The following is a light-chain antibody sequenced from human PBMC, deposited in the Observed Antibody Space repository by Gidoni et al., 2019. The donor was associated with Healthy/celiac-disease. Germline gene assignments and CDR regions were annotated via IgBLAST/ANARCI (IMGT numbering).Light chain of an antibody. J-gene: IGKJ4*01. CDR2: AAS. CDR1: QGISSY. V-gene: IGKV1-8*01. Sequence: AIRMTQSPSSFSASTGDRVTITCRASQGISSYLAWYQQKPGKAPKLLIYAASTLQSGVPSRFSGSGSGTDFTLTISCLQSEDFATYYCQQYYSPLITFGGGTKVEIK. CDR3: QQYYSPLIT.